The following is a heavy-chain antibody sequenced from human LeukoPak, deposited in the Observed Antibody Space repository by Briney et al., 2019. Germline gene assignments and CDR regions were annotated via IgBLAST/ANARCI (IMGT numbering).Heavy chain of an antibody. CDR1: GFSLSTSGVG. Sequence: SGPTLVNPTQTLTLTCTFSGFSLSTSGVGVGWIRQPPGKALEWLALIYWDDDKRYSPSLKSRLTITKDTSRNQVVLTITNMDPVDTATYYCAHRRLNRGSSSLDNWFDPWGQGTLVTVSS. CDR3: AHRRLNRGSSSLDNWFDP. V-gene: IGHV2-5*02. D-gene: IGHD6-13*01. J-gene: IGHJ5*02. CDR2: IYWDDDK.